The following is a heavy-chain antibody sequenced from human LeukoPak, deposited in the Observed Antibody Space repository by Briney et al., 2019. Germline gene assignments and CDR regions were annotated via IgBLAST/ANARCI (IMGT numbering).Heavy chain of an antibody. CDR2: ISSNGGST. V-gene: IGHV3-64*02. J-gene: IGHJ6*02. CDR1: GFTFCNYA. CDR3: ARGLRAYYYYGMDV. Sequence: GVSLRLSCAASGFTFCNYAMHWVRQAPGEGLEYVSAISSNGGSTYYADSVKGRFTISRDNSKNTLFLQMGSLRVEDMAVYYCARGLRAYYYYGMDVWGQGTTVTVSS. D-gene: IGHD3-3*01.